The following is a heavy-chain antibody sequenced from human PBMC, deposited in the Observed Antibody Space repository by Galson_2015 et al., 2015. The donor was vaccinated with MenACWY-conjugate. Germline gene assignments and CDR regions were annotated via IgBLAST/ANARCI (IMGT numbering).Heavy chain of an antibody. CDR3: AKDQVAAAMMGRYGY. CDR2: VSGSGEST. V-gene: IGHV3-23*01. D-gene: IGHD2-21*02. J-gene: IGHJ4*02. CDR1: GFTFSTYA. Sequence: SLRLSCAASGFTFSTYAMSWVRQAPGKGLEWVSGVSGSGESTYYADSVKGRFTISRDNFKNRLYLQMNSLRAEDTAVYYCAKDQVAAAMMGRYGYWGQGTLVTVSS.